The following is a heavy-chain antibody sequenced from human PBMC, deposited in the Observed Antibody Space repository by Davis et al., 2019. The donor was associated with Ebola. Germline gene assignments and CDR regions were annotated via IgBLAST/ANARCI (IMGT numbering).Heavy chain of an antibody. D-gene: IGHD6-6*01. J-gene: IGHJ5*02. V-gene: IGHV4-34*01. Sequence: GSLRLSCAVYGDLFSGYYWTWIRQSPGKGLEWIGEINHSGSTNYNPSLKSRVTISVDTSKNQFSLKLSSVTAADTAVYYCARVSVWGIAARGYNWFDPWGQGTLVTVSS. CDR3: ARVSVWGIAARGYNWFDP. CDR2: INHSGST. CDR1: GDLFSGYY.